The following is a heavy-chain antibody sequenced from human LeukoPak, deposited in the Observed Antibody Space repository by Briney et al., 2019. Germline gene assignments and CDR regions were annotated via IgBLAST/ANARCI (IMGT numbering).Heavy chain of an antibody. CDR3: ARDRGTYYYDSSGHYYYYYGMDV. Sequence: PGGSLRLSCAASGFTFSNYNMNWVRQAPGKGLEWVSYLSSSSGAIYYADSVKGRFTISRDNAKNSLYLQMNSLRDEDTAVYYCARDRGTYYYDSSGHYYYYYGMDVWGQGTTVTVSS. J-gene: IGHJ6*02. D-gene: IGHD3-22*01. V-gene: IGHV3-48*02. CDR1: GFTFSNYN. CDR2: LSSSSGAI.